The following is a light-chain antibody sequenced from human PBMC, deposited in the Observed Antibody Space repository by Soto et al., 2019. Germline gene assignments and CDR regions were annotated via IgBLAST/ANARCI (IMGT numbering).Light chain of an antibody. J-gene: IGLJ2*01. CDR2: DVS. V-gene: IGLV2-14*01. CDR1: SSDVGGYNY. Sequence: QSVLTQPASVSGSPGQSITISCTGTSSDVGGYNYVSWYQQHPGKAPKLMIYDVSNRPSGVSNRFSGSKSGNTASLTISGLQAEDEGDDYCSSYTSSSFVVFGGGTKLTVL. CDR3: SSYTSSSFVV.